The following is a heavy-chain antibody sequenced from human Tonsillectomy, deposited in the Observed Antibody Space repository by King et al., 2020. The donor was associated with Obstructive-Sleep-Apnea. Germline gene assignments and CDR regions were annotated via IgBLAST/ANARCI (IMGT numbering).Heavy chain of an antibody. V-gene: IGHV3-49*03. CDR3: TRYCSGGSCYADY. Sequence: DAQLVQSGGGLVQPGRSLRLSGTAAGFTFGDYAMSWLRQAPGKGLEWVGFISSKTYGGTTEYAASVKGRFTISRDDSRSIAHLQMNSLKTEDTAVYYCTRYCSGGSCYADYWGQGTLVTVSS. CDR1: GFTFGDYA. J-gene: IGHJ4*02. D-gene: IGHD2-15*01. CDR2: ISSKTYGGTT.